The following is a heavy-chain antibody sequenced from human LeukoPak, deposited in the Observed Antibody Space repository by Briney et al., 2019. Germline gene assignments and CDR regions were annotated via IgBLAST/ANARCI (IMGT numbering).Heavy chain of an antibody. V-gene: IGHV4-34*01. J-gene: IGHJ4*02. D-gene: IGHD4-23*01. CDR2: INHSGST. CDR1: GGSFSGYY. CDR3: ARHATVVNYYFDY. Sequence: PSETLSLTCAVYGGSFSGYYWSWIRQPPGKGLEWIGEINHSGSTNYNPSLKSRVTISVDTSKNQFSLKLSSVTAADTAVYYCARHATVVNYYFDYWGQGTLVTVSS.